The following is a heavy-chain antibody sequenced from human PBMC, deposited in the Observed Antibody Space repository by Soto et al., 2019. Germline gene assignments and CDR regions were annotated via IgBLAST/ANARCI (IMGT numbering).Heavy chain of an antibody. V-gene: IGHV1-46*01. D-gene: IGHD6-6*01. CDR2: INPSGGST. Sequence: XSVKVSCKASVYTFTSYYMHWVRQAPGQGLEWMGIINPSGGSTSYAQKFQGRVTMTRDTSTSTVYMELSSLRSEDTAVYYCARELLRRPHYNWFDHWGQGTLVTVSS. CDR3: ARELLRRPHYNWFDH. J-gene: IGHJ5*02. CDR1: VYTFTSYY.